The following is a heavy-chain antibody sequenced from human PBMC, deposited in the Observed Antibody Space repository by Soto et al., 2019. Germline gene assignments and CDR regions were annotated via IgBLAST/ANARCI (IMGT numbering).Heavy chain of an antibody. D-gene: IGHD3-3*01. CDR1: GGSISSYY. V-gene: IGHV4-59*01. J-gene: IGHJ5*02. CDR3: ARAWSVQDYNWFDP. Sequence: PSETLSLTCTVSGGSISSYYWSWIRQPPGKGLEWIGYIYYSGSTNYNPSLKSRVTISVDTSKNQFSLKLSSVTAADTAVYYCARAWSVQDYNWFDPWGQGTLVTVSS. CDR2: IYYSGST.